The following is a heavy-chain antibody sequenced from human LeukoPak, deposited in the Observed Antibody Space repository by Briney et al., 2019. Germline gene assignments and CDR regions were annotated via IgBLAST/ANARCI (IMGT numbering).Heavy chain of an antibody. J-gene: IGHJ4*02. CDR3: AKNLDASGSYFPDE. D-gene: IGHD3-10*01. CDR1: GFTIGTYA. CDR2: IGSAGT. V-gene: IGHV3-23*01. Sequence: GGSLRLSCAASGFTIGTYAMTWVRQAPGKGLEWVSGIGSAGTYSADSVKGRFTIPRDNSKNTLYLQMNSLRAEDTAVYYCAKNLDASGSYFPDEWGQGTLVTVSS.